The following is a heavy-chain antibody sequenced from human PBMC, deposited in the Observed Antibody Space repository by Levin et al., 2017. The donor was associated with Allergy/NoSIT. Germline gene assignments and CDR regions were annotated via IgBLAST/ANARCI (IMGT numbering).Heavy chain of an antibody. D-gene: IGHD3-16*01. CDR2: IWSDGGDK. Sequence: HPGGSLRLSCAASGFIFSDYGMHWVRQAPGKGLEWVSGIWSDGGDKWYADSVKGRFTISRDNSMNTLSLQMNSLRVEDTAVYYCAGEPTGGVWGMDAWGQGTTVTVSS. CDR1: GFIFSDYG. CDR3: AGEPTGGVWGMDA. J-gene: IGHJ6*02. V-gene: IGHV3-33*01.